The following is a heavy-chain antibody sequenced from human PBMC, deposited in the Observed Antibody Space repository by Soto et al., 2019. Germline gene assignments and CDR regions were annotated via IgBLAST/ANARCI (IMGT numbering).Heavy chain of an antibody. D-gene: IGHD6-19*01. CDR1: GFTVSSNH. CDR3: ARDRLAVAGTILSWFDP. Sequence: GGSLRLSCAASGFTVSSNHMSWVRQAPGKGLEWVSVIYSGGSTYYADSVKGRFTISRDNAKNSLYLQMNSLRAEDTAVYYCARDRLAVAGTILSWFDPWGQGTLVTVSS. CDR2: IYSGGST. J-gene: IGHJ5*02. V-gene: IGHV3-53*01.